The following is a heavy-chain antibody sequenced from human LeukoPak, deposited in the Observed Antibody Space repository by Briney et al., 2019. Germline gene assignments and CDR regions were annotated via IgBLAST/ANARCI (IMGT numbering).Heavy chain of an antibody. V-gene: IGHV5-51*01. J-gene: IGHJ3*02. CDR1: GFMFSTYW. CDR3: VRQDGGKNPDTFDI. Sequence: GESLKISCQGSGFMFSTYWIGWVRQMPGKGLEWMGMIYPGDSDTRYSPSFQGQVTISADKSIRTAYLQWNTLKASDSAIYYCVRQDGGKNPDTFDIWGQGTMVTVSS. CDR2: IYPGDSDT.